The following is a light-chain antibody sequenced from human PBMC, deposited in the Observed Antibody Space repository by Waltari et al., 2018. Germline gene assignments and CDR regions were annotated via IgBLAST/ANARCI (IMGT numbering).Light chain of an antibody. Sequence: DIQMTQSPSSLSASVGDRVTITCQASQDISNYFNWYQQKPGKAPKLLIYDASTLETGVPSRFSGRGSGTDFTFTISSLQPEDIATYYCQQYDNLPLTFGGGTKVEIK. J-gene: IGKJ4*01. CDR2: DAS. CDR3: QQYDNLPLT. V-gene: IGKV1-33*01. CDR1: QDISNY.